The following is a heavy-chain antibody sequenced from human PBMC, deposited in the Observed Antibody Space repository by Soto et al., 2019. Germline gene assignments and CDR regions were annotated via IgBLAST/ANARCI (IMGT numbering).Heavy chain of an antibody. J-gene: IGHJ6*02. Sequence: EVQLVQSGAEVKKPGESLKISCKGSGYSFTSYWIGWVRQMPGKGLEWMGIIYPGDSDTRYSPSFQGQVTISADKSISTAYLQWSSLKASDTAMYYCARLDCTNGVCDYYYYGMDVWGQGTTVTVSS. D-gene: IGHD2-8*01. V-gene: IGHV5-51*01. CDR1: GYSFTSYW. CDR2: IYPGDSDT. CDR3: ARLDCTNGVCDYYYYGMDV.